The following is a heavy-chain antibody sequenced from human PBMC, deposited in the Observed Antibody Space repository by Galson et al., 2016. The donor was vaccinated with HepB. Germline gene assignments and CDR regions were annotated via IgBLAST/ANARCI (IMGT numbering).Heavy chain of an antibody. CDR2: ISWNSGSI. CDR3: SKARGPYSYYYYYGMDV. CDR1: GFSFDDYT. J-gene: IGHJ6*02. V-gene: IGHV3-9*01. D-gene: IGHD2-21*01. Sequence: SLRLSCAASGFSFDDYTIHWVRQGQGKGLEWVSGISWNSGSIGYADSVKGRFTISRDNAKKSIYLQMNSLRPEDTALYYCSKARGPYSYYYYYGMDVWGQGTSVTVSS.